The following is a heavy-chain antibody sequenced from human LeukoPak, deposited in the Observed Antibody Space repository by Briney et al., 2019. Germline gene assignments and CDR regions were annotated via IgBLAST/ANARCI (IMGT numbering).Heavy chain of an antibody. CDR2: IRYDGSSQ. CDR3: AKRRDVAAGGSGAFDY. CDR1: GFTFSSYG. J-gene: IGHJ4*02. D-gene: IGHD6-13*01. Sequence: GGSLRLSCAAPGFTFSSYGMHWVRQAPGKGLEWVAFIRYDGSSQRYTDSVKGRFTISRDNPKDTVYLQMNSLRAEDTAVYYCAKRRDVAAGGSGAFDYWGQGSLVTVSS. V-gene: IGHV3-30*02.